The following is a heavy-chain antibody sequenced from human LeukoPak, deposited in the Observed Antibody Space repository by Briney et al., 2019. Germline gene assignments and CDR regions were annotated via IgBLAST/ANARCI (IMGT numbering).Heavy chain of an antibody. Sequence: SVKVSCKASGGTFSSYAISWVRQAPGQGLEWRGRMIPIFGTANYEQKFQGRGTITTDESTSTAYMELSSLRSEDTAVYYCARDGCELLPTMYFDYWGQGTLVTVSS. D-gene: IGHD1-26*01. V-gene: IGHV1-69*05. CDR2: MIPIFGTA. J-gene: IGHJ4*02. CDR3: ARDGCELLPTMYFDY. CDR1: GGTFSSYA.